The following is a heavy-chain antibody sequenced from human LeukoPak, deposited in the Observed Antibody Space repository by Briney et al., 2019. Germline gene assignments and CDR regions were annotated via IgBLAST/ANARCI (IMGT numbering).Heavy chain of an antibody. CDR1: GGTFSSYA. D-gene: IGHD3-22*01. J-gene: IGHJ5*02. Sequence: ASVKVSCKASGGTFSSYAISWVRQAPGQGLEWMGWISPYNGHTNYAQKFQGRVTITADKSTSTAYMELSSLRSEDTAVYYCARGGSYYYDSGDQIRFDPWGQGTLVTVSS. V-gene: IGHV1-69*10. CDR2: ISPYNGHT. CDR3: ARGGSYYYDSGDQIRFDP.